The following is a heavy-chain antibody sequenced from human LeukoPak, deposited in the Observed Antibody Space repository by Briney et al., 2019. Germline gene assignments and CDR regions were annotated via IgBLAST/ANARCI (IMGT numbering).Heavy chain of an antibody. D-gene: IGHD3-22*01. V-gene: IGHV4-39*01. Sequence: SETLSLACTVSGGSISSSSYYWGWIRQPPGKGLEWIGSIYYSGSTYYNPSLKSRVTISVDTSKNQFSLKLSSVTAADTAVYYCARRRYYYDSSGSDFDHWGQGTLVTVSS. J-gene: IGHJ4*02. CDR1: GGSISSSSYY. CDR2: IYYSGST. CDR3: ARRRYYYDSSGSDFDH.